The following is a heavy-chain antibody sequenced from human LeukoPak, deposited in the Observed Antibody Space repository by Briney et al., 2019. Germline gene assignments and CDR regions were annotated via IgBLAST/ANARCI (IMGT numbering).Heavy chain of an antibody. J-gene: IGHJ5*02. CDR3: ARDVSYMWNQAAPAP. V-gene: IGHV3-30*02. Sequence: GGSLRLSCAASGFTFSSYGMHWVRQAPGKGLEWVAFIRYDGSNKYYADSVKGRFTISRDNSKNTLYLQINSLRAEDTAVYYCARDVSYMWNQAAPAPWGQGTLVTVSS. CDR1: GFTFSSYG. D-gene: IGHD1-14*01. CDR2: IRYDGSNK.